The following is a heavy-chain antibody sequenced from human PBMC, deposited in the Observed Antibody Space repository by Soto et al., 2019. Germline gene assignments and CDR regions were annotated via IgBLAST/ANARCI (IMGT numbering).Heavy chain of an antibody. CDR3: VSGPGTTADY. Sequence: PSDTLSLTCTVSGGSISITRYYWGWIRQPPGKGLEWIGTTYYTGSTYYNPSLKSRVTISVDMSKNQFSLKVRSVTAADTAVYYCVSGPGTTADYWGQGTLVTVSS. CDR2: TYYTGST. J-gene: IGHJ4*02. D-gene: IGHD1-1*01. CDR1: GGSISITRYY. V-gene: IGHV4-39*01.